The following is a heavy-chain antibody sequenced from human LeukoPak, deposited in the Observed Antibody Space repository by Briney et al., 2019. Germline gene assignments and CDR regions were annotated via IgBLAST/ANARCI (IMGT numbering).Heavy chain of an antibody. V-gene: IGHV3-74*01. D-gene: IGHD6-6*01. CDR3: ARDGLPAARDI. CDR1: GFIFSQFW. J-gene: IGHJ3*02. Sequence: GGSLRLSCAGSGFIFSQFWMQWVRQVPGKGQVWVSRINGDGSSTNYADSVKGRFTISRDNAKNTLYLQMNSLRAEDTAVYYCARDGLPAARDIWGQGTMVTVSS. CDR2: INGDGSST.